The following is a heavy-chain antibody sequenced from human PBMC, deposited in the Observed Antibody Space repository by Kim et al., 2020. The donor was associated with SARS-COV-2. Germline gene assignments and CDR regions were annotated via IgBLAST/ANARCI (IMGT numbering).Heavy chain of an antibody. CDR1: GFTFSSYE. J-gene: IGHJ4*02. V-gene: IGHV3-48*03. D-gene: IGHD6-13*01. CDR2: ISSSGTTI. Sequence: GGSLRLSCAASGFTFSSYEMNWVRQAPGKGLEWVSYISSSGTTIYYADSVKGRFTISRDNAKNSLYLQMNSLRAEDTAVYYCARWSSSSWTLGDYWGQGTLVTVSS. CDR3: ARWSSSSWTLGDY.